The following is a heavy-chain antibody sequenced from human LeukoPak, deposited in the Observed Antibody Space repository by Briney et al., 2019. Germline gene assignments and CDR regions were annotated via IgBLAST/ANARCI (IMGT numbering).Heavy chain of an antibody. D-gene: IGHD3-22*01. CDR3: ARADDSSGYIGY. CDR2: INPNSGGT. Sequence: ASVKVSCKASGYTFTGYYMHWVRQAPGQGLEWMGWINPNSGGTNYAQKFQGRVTMTRDTSISTAYMELSRLRSDDTAVYYCARADDSSGYIGYWGQGTLVTVSS. J-gene: IGHJ4*02. CDR1: GYTFTGYY. V-gene: IGHV1-2*02.